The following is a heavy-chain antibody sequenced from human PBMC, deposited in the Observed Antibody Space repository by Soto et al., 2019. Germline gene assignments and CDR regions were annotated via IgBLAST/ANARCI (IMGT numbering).Heavy chain of an antibody. CDR1: GFTFSNAW. D-gene: IGHD1-26*01. V-gene: IGHV3-15*01. Sequence: GGSLRLSCAASGFTFSNAWMSWVRQAPGKGLEWVGRIKSKTDGGTTDYAAPVKGRFTISRDDSKNTLYLQMNSLKTEDTAVYYCTTDLVGATYFDYWGQGTLVTVSS. CDR3: TTDLVGATYFDY. J-gene: IGHJ4*02. CDR2: IKSKTDGGTT.